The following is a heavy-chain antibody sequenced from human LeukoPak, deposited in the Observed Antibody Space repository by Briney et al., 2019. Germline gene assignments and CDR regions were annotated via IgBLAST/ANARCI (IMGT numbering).Heavy chain of an antibody. D-gene: IGHD7-27*01. V-gene: IGHV3-53*01. CDR3: ARARNWVFDY. CDR1: GFTVSSNY. CDR2: IYSGGGT. Sequence: GGSLRLSCAASGFTVSSNYMSWVRQAPGKGLEWVSLIYSGGGTYYANSVKGRFTISRDNSKNTLYLQMNSLRAEETVVYYCARARNWVFDYWGQGTLVTVSS. J-gene: IGHJ4*02.